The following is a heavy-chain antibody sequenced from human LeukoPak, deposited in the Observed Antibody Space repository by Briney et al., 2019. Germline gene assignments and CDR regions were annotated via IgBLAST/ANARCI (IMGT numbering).Heavy chain of an antibody. J-gene: IGHJ4*02. CDR1: GFTFSSYW. CDR2: IKQDGSEK. Sequence: GGSLRLSCAASGFTFSSYWMSWVRQAPGKGLEWVANIKQDGSEKYYVDSVKGRFTISRDNAKNSLYLQMNSLRAEDTAVYYCAKGLSGYYQKVVDYWGQGTLVTVSS. D-gene: IGHD3-22*01. CDR3: AKGLSGYYQKVVDY. V-gene: IGHV3-7*01.